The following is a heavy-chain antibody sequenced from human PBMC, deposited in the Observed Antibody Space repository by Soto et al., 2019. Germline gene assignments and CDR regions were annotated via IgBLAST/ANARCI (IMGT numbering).Heavy chain of an antibody. CDR3: ANDRRLGLGDGCGMEV. CDR2: ISWNSGSM. CDR1: GFTFDDYA. V-gene: IGHV3-9*01. J-gene: IGHJ6*02. D-gene: IGHD3-16*01. Sequence: EVQLVESGGGLVQPGRSLRLSCAASGFTFDDYAMHWVRQAPGKGLEWVSGISWNSGSMGYADSVKGRFTISRDNAKNALYVQMNSLGAEDAALYYCANDRRLGLGDGCGMEVGGQGTTVTVSS.